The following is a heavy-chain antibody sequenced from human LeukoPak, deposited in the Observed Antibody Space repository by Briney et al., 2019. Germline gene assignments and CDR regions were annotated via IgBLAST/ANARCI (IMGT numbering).Heavy chain of an antibody. CDR1: GLTLSGYT. V-gene: IGHV3-21*01. CDR3: AAGAMAFIDY. D-gene: IGHD5-18*01. CDR2: ISSSTAYI. J-gene: IGHJ4*02. Sequence: PGESLRLSCAASGLTLSGYTMNWVRQAPGKGLEWVSSISSSTAYIYYADSLKGRFTVSRDNAKNSLYLQMNSLRAEDTAVYYCAAGAMAFIDYWGQGTLVTASS.